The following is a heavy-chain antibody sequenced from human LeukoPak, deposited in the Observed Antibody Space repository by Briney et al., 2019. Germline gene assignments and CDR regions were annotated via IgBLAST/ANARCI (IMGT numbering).Heavy chain of an antibody. CDR3: ARVYYDFWSGYYRYYFDY. Sequence: SETLSLTCAVYGGSFSVYYWSWIRQPPGKGLEWIGEINHSGSTNYNPSLKSRVTISVDTSKNQFSLKLSSVTAADTAVYYCARVYYDFWSGYYRYYFDYWGQGTLVTVSS. J-gene: IGHJ4*02. CDR2: INHSGST. D-gene: IGHD3-3*01. V-gene: IGHV4-34*01. CDR1: GGSFSVYY.